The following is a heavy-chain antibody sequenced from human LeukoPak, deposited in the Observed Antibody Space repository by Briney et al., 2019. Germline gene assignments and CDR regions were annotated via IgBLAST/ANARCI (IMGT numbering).Heavy chain of an antibody. V-gene: IGHV4-59*01. CDR2: IYYSGST. CDR1: GGSISSYY. J-gene: IGHJ3*02. Sequence: PSETLSLTCTVSGGSISSYYWSWIRQPPGKGLEWIGYIYYSGSTNYNPSLKSRVTISVDTSKNQFSLKLSFVTAADTAVYYCARDQPLMAFDIWGQGTMVTVSS. CDR3: ARDQPLMAFDI.